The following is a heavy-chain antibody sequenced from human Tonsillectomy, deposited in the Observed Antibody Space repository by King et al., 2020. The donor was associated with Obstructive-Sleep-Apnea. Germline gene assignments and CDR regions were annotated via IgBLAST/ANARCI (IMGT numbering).Heavy chain of an antibody. CDR1: GYSISSGYY. Sequence: QLQESGPGLVKPSETLSLTCTVSGYSISSGYYWGWIRQPPGKGLEWIGSIYHSGSTYYNPSLKSRVTISVDTSKNQFSLKLSSVTAADTAVYYCARDLGTTYYYDSSGYYDYWGQGTLVTVSS. V-gene: IGHV4-38-2*02. J-gene: IGHJ4*02. D-gene: IGHD3-22*01. CDR3: ARDLGTTYYYDSSGYYDY. CDR2: IYHSGST.